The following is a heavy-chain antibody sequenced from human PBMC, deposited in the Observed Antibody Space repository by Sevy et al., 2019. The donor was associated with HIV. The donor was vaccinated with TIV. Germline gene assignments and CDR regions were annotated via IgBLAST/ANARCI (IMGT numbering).Heavy chain of an antibody. D-gene: IGHD2-2*01. CDR3: ARRYLPSAPPALDY. Sequence: GGSLRLSCAASGFTFNNYVMNWVRQAPGKGLEWVSVISHGGGTTYYADSVKGRFTISSDDSKDTVYLEMNSLRAEDTAVYYCARRYLPSAPPALDYWGQGTLVTVSS. CDR2: ISHGGGTT. V-gene: IGHV3-23*01. J-gene: IGHJ4*02. CDR1: GFTFNNYV.